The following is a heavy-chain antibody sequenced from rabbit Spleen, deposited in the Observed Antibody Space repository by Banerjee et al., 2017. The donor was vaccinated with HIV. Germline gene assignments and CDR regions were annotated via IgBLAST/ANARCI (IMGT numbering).Heavy chain of an antibody. J-gene: IGHJ4*01. CDR2: IFAGTNDAT. Sequence: QSLEESGGDLVKPGASLTLTCTASGFSFSGGYDMCWVRQAPGKGLEWIACIFAGTNDATYYASWAKGRFTCSKTSSTTVTLQMTSLTVADTATYFCARVSETSGWGEDLWGPGTLVTVS. CDR1: GFSFSGGYD. CDR3: ARVSETSGWGEDL. V-gene: IGHV1S40*01. D-gene: IGHD4-1*01.